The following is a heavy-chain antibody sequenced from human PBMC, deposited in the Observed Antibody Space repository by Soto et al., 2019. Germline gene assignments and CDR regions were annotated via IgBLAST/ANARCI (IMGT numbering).Heavy chain of an antibody. Sequence: NPSKTLSLTLTVYGGAISSYYWSWIRQPPGTGLEWIGYIYYSGSTNYNPSLKSRVTISVDTSKNQFSLKLSSVTAADTAVYYCAREYLYSSSSAGFYGMDVWGKGTTVTVSS. J-gene: IGHJ6*04. V-gene: IGHV4-59*01. CDR1: GGAISSYY. CDR2: IYYSGST. CDR3: AREYLYSSSSAGFYGMDV. D-gene: IGHD6-6*01.